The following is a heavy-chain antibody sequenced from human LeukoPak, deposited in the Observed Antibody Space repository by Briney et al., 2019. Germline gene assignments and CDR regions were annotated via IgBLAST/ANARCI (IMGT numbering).Heavy chain of an antibody. D-gene: IGHD2/OR15-2a*01. V-gene: IGHV4-59*08. CDR2: ISDIGSI. J-gene: IGHJ4*02. Sequence: PSETLSLTCTVSGGPISSYYWSWLRQPPGKGLEWIAYISDIGSINYNPSLKSRVTISLATSKNQFSLKLSYVTAADTAVYYCAGHHPRNTVDFWGQGTLVTVS. CDR3: AGHHPRNTVDF. CDR1: GGPISSYY.